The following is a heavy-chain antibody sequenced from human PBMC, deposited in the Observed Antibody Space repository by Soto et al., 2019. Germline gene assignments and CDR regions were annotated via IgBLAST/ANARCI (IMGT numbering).Heavy chain of an antibody. Sequence: QVQLVQSGAEVKKPGSSVKVSCKASGGTFSSYAISWVRQAPGQGLEWMGGIIPIFGTANYAQKFQGRVTITADKSAGTGDMELSSLRSEDTAVYYCARAALVVVAATYFDYWGQGTLVTVSS. CDR1: GGTFSSYA. V-gene: IGHV1-69*06. D-gene: IGHD2-15*01. CDR3: ARAALVVVAATYFDY. CDR2: IIPIFGTA. J-gene: IGHJ4*02.